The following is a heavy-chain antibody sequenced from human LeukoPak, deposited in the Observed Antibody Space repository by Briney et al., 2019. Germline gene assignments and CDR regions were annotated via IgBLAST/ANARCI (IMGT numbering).Heavy chain of an antibody. J-gene: IGHJ4*02. V-gene: IGHV3-53*05. D-gene: IGHD4/OR15-4a*01. CDR2: IYSGGST. CDR3: TKDITNYYIWDY. CDR1: GFTVSSNY. Sequence: GGSLRLSCAASGFTVSSNYMSWVRQAPGKGLEWVSVIYSGGSTHYADSVKGRFTISRDNSKNTLYLQMNSLRAEDTAVYYCTKDITNYYIWDYWGQGTLVTVSS.